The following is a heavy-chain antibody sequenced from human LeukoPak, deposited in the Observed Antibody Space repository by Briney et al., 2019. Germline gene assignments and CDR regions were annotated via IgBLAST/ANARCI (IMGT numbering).Heavy chain of an antibody. CDR1: GFPFSSYW. V-gene: IGHV3-7*01. CDR2: IKQDGGET. D-gene: IGHD4-11*01. Sequence: GGSLRLSCAASGFPFSSYWMAWVRQAPGKGLEWVASIKQDGGETFYVDSVKGRFTISRYNAKNSLYLQMNSLRAEDTAVYYCTREDHSNYNYWGQGPLVTVSS. J-gene: IGHJ4*02. CDR3: TREDHSNYNY.